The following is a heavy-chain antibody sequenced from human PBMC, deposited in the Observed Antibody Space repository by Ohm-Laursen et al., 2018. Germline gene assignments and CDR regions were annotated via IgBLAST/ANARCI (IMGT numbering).Heavy chain of an antibody. D-gene: IGHD3-22*01. Sequence: TLTLTFTFSGFSLSTSGMCVSWIRQPPGKGLEWIGYIYYSGSTNYNPSLKSRVTISVDTSKNQFSLKLSSVTAADTAVYYCARHPYYYDSSGHYNGGFDYWGQGTLVTVSS. CDR2: IYYSGST. J-gene: IGHJ4*02. CDR1: GFSLSTSGMC. CDR3: ARHPYYYDSSGHYNGGFDY. V-gene: IGHV4-61*08.